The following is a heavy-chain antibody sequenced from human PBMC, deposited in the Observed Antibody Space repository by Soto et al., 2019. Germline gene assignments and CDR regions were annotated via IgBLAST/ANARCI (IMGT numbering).Heavy chain of an antibody. Sequence: SETLSLTCTVSGGSISSYYWSWIRQPPGKGLEWIGYIYYSGSTNYNPSLKSRVTISVDTSKNQFSLKLSSVTTADTAVYYCARGNSAAHYDIFTGRSGNNWFLP. V-gene: IGHV4-59*01. D-gene: IGHD3-9*01. J-gene: IGHJ5*02. CDR3: ARGNSAAHYDIFTGRSGNNWFLP. CDR2: IYYSGST. CDR1: GGSISSYY.